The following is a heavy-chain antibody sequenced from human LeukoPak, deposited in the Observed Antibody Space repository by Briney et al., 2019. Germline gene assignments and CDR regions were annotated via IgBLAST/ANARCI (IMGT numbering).Heavy chain of an antibody. Sequence: GGSLRLSCAASGSTVSSSYMTWVRQAPGKGLEWVSFIYSGGSTYYADSVKGRFIISRDNSKNTLYLQMNSLRAEDTAVYYCAKERRGCSSTSCYLTDYYYYMDVWGKGTTVTVSS. CDR2: IYSGGST. V-gene: IGHV3-53*01. D-gene: IGHD2-2*01. CDR1: GSTVSSSY. CDR3: AKERRGCSSTSCYLTDYYYYMDV. J-gene: IGHJ6*03.